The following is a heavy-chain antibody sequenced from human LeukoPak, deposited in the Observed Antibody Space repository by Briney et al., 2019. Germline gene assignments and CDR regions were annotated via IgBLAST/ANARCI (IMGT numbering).Heavy chain of an antibody. CDR3: ARLAGNSGSYYGDFDY. J-gene: IGHJ4*02. CDR2: MNPNSGNT. D-gene: IGHD1-26*01. Sequence: ASVKVSCKASGYTFTSYYVHWVRQATGQGLEWMGWMNPNSGNTGYAQKFQGRVTITRNTSISTAYMELSSLRSEDTAVYCCARLAGNSGSYYGDFDYWGQGTLVTVSS. CDR1: GYTFTSYY. V-gene: IGHV1-8*03.